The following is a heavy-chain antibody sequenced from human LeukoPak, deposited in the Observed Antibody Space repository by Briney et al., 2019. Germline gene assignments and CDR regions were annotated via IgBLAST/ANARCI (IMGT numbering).Heavy chain of an antibody. CDR1: GDSISSSNW. Sequence: PSGTLSLTCAVSGDSISSSNWWSWVRQPPGKGLEWIGEIYHSGSTNYNPSLKSRVTISVDKSKNQFSLKLSSVTAADTAVYYCARGGPAGQDWFDPWGQGTLVTVSS. CDR3: ARGGPAGQDWFDP. CDR2: IYHSGST. D-gene: IGHD2-2*01. V-gene: IGHV4-4*02. J-gene: IGHJ5*02.